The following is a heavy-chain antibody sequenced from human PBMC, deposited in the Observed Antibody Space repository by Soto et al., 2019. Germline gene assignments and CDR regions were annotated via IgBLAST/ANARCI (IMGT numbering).Heavy chain of an antibody. CDR2: IGTAGDT. CDR1: GFTFSSYD. CDR3: ARGRGGGGRTGRHYYYGMDV. Sequence: EVQLVESGGGLVQPGGSLRLSCAASGFTFSSYDMHWVRQATGKGLEWVSAIGTAGDTYYPGSVKGRFTISRENAKNSLYLQMNSLRAGDTAVYYCARGRGGGGRTGRHYYYGMDVWGQGTTVTVSS. D-gene: IGHD1-26*01. J-gene: IGHJ6*02. V-gene: IGHV3-13*01.